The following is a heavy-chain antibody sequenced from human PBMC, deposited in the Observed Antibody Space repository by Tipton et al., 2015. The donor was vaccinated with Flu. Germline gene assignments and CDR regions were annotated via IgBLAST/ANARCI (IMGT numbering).Heavy chain of an antibody. CDR2: MYYSGST. CDR3: VRDVYGTDAFEI. CDR1: GGSISSGGHY. V-gene: IGHV4-31*03. Sequence: TLSLTCTVSGGSISSGGHYWSWIRQHPGKGLEWIGYMYYSGSTYYNPSLKSRVTISVDTSKNQFSLKLSSVTAAATAVYYCVRDVYGTDAFEIWGQGTKVTVSS. J-gene: IGHJ3*02. D-gene: IGHD2-8*01.